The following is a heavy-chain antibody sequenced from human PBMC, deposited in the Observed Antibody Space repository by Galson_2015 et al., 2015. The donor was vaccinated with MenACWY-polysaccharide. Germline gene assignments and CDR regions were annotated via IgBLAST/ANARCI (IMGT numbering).Heavy chain of an antibody. CDR3: YYYAMDV. CDR2: INSYNGNA. V-gene: IGHV1-18*01. J-gene: IGHJ6*02. CDR1: GYMFTTYG. Sequence: SVKVSCKASGYMFTTYGISWVRQAPGQGLEWMGWINSYNGNASYAQKLQGRVIMTTDTSTTTAYMEPRSLRSDDPISHYYYYYAMDVWGQGTTVTVSS.